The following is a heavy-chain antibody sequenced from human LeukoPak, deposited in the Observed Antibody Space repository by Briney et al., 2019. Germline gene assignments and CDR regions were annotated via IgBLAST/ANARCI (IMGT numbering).Heavy chain of an antibody. CDR1: GYTFSSYA. Sequence: PGRSLRLSCEASGYTFSSYAMHWVSQAPGKGLEWVAFISSDGSNKYYADSVKGRFTISRDNSKNTLYLQMNCLRAEDTAVYYCARGHYYGSGSYYWALYYNYGMDGWSQGTTVTAYS. CDR3: ARGHYYGSGSYYWALYYNYGMDG. J-gene: IGHJ6*02. V-gene: IGHV3-30-3*01. CDR2: ISSDGSNK. D-gene: IGHD3-10*01.